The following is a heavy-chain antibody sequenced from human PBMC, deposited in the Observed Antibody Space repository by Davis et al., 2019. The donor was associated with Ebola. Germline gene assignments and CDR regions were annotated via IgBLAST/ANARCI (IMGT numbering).Heavy chain of an antibody. CDR3: VKDRFTVVVVNGGFDY. CDR2: ISSNGETT. D-gene: IGHD3-22*01. J-gene: IGHJ4*02. V-gene: IGHV3-64D*06. CDR1: GFTFSSYA. Sequence: PGGSLRLSCSASGFTFSSYAMHWVRQAPGKGLESVSRISSNGETTYYAESVKGRFTISRDNSKDTLYLHMRSLTTEDTAVYYCVKDRFTVVVVNGGFDYWGQGTLVTVSS.